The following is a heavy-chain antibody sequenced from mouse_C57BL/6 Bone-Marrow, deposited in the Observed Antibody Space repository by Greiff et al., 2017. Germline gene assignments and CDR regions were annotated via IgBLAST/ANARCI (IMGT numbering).Heavy chain of an antibody. Sequence: VHLVESGPGLVQPSQSLSITCTVSGFSLTSYGVHWVRQSPGKGLEWLGVIWSGGSTDYNAAFISRLSISKDNSKSQVFFKMNSLQADDTAIYYCAGDYDVYYAMDYWGQGTSVTVSS. CDR3: AGDYDVYYAMDY. CDR2: IWSGGST. V-gene: IGHV2-2*01. J-gene: IGHJ4*01. CDR1: GFSLTSYG. D-gene: IGHD2-4*01.